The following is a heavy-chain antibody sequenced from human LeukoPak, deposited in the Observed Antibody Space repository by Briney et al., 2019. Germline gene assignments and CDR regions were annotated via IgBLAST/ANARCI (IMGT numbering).Heavy chain of an antibody. V-gene: IGHV3-73*01. J-gene: IGHJ5*02. D-gene: IGHD1-1*01. Sequence: GWSLRLSCAASGFSFSGSAIHWVRQASGRGLAWVGRIRSETNDYATTYAESVKGRFTISRDESKKTAYLQMNSLKNEDTAVYYCTRQATTTFNPWGQGTLVTVSA. CDR1: GFSFSGSA. CDR3: TRQATTTFNP. CDR2: IRSETNDYAT.